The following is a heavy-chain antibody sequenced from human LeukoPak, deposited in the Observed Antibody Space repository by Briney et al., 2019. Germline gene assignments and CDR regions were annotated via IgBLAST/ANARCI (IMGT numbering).Heavy chain of an antibody. CDR2: MSYDGSNK. V-gene: IGHV3-30*18. CDR3: AKGTRGVIIPNFDY. Sequence: PGGSLRLSCAASGFTFSSYGMHWVRQAPGKGLEWVAVMSYDGSNKYYADSVKGRFTISRDNSKNTLYLQMNSLRAEDTAVYYCAKGTRGVIIPNFDYWGQGTLVTVSS. CDR1: GFTFSSYG. D-gene: IGHD3-10*01. J-gene: IGHJ4*02.